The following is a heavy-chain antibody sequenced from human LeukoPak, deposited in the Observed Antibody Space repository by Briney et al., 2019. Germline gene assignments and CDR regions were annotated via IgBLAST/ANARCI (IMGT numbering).Heavy chain of an antibody. CDR1: GFTFSNYA. CDR3: VIWGDYDVLTGYYVPDY. J-gene: IGHJ4*01. CDR2: ITGSGTNR. D-gene: IGHD3-9*01. Sequence: PGASLRLSCVASGFTFSNYAVSWVRQAPGKGLEWVSAITGSGTNRYYADSLKGRFTTSRDNSKNTVFLQMNSLRREDTAIYYCVIWGDYDVLTGYYVPDYWGQGTLVTVAS. V-gene: IGHV3-23*01.